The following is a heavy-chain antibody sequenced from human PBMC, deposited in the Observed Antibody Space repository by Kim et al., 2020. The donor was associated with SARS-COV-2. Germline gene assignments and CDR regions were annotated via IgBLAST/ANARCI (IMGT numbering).Heavy chain of an antibody. CDR1: GYTFTGYY. D-gene: IGHD3-22*01. J-gene: IGHJ4*02. CDR3: ARDKPYYYDSSGYYYGLSGLFDY. V-gene: IGHV1-2*02. CDR2: INPNSGGT. Sequence: ASVKVSCKASGYTFTGYYMHWVRQAPGQGLEWMGWINPNSGGTNYAQKFQGRVTMTRDTSISTAYMELSRLRSDDTAVYYCARDKPYYYDSSGYYYGLSGLFDYWGQGTLVTVSS.